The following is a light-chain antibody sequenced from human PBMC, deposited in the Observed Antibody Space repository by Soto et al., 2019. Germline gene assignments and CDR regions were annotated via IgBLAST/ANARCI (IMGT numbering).Light chain of an antibody. Sequence: QSALTQPASVSGSPGQSITISCTGTSSDVGGYNYVSWYQQHPGKAPKLMIYDVSNRPSGVSNRFSGSTSGNTASLTISGLPAEDEADYYCSSYTSSSTLYVVFGGGTKVTVL. CDR2: DVS. V-gene: IGLV2-14*01. J-gene: IGLJ2*01. CDR1: SSDVGGYNY. CDR3: SSYTSSSTLYVV.